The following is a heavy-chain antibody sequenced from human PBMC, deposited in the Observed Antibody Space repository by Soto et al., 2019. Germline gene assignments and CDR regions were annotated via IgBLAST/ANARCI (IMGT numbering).Heavy chain of an antibody. CDR1: GYTFTSYG. CDR3: ARVRGLYYYYGMDV. D-gene: IGHD3-10*01. V-gene: IGHV1-18*04. CDR2: ISAYNGNT. Sequence: ASVKVSCKASGYTFTSYGISWVRQAPGQGLEWMGWISAYNGNTNYAQKLQGRVTMTTDTSTSTAYMELRSLRSDDTAVYYCARVRGLYYYYGMDVWGQGTTVTVSS. J-gene: IGHJ6*02.